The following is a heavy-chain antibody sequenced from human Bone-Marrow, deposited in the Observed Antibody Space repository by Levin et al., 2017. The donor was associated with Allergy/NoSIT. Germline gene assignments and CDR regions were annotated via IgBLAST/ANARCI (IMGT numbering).Heavy chain of an antibody. CDR3: ANAVDRTGAPGTGFDY. CDR1: GFSFSSYG. CDR2: ISFDGTKK. D-gene: IGHD7-27*01. V-gene: IGHV3-30*18. Sequence: GGSLRLSCVGSGFSFSSYGMHWVRQAPGKGLEWVATISFDGTKKYYADAVKGRFTISRDNSQNTLDLQMNSLRAEDTAIYYCANAVDRTGAPGTGFDYWGQGTLVTVSS. J-gene: IGHJ4*02.